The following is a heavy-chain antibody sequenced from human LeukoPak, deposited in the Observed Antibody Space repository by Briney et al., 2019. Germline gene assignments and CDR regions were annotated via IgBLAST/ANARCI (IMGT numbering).Heavy chain of an antibody. CDR2: IYYTGST. CDR3: ARTSSSWLYFDY. V-gene: IGHV4-59*01. J-gene: IGHJ4*02. D-gene: IGHD6-13*01. CDR1: GXSLITNY. Sequence: ASETLSLTCSVSGXSLITNYGSWIRQPPGKGLEWIGYIYYTGSTNYNPSLESRVTISVDTSKNTFSLEVTSVTAADTAVYYCARTSSSWLYFDYWGLGALVTVSS.